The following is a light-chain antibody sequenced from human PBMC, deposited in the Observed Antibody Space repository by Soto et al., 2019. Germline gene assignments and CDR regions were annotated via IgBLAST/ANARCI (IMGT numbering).Light chain of an antibody. CDR1: QNISRW. Sequence: DIQMTQSPSSVSASVGDRVTITCRARQNISRWLVWYQQTPGKAPKLLIYTASTLQSGVPSRFSGSGSGTDFTLTISGLQPEDSATYYCLQANNFPLTFGGGTRVET. CDR3: LQANNFPLT. CDR2: TAS. J-gene: IGKJ4*01. V-gene: IGKV1-12*01.